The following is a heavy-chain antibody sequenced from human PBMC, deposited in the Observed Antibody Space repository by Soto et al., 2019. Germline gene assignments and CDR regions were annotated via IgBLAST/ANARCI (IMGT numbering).Heavy chain of an antibody. J-gene: IGHJ4*02. V-gene: IGHV3-48*02. CDR1: GFTFSSYS. CDR3: ARIIVVAGYYFDY. D-gene: IGHD3-22*01. CDR2: IGGGTGTI. Sequence: GGSLRLSCAASGFTFSSYSMNWVRQAPGKGLEWVSYIGGGTGTIYYAESVKGRFTISRDNAKNSLYLQMDSLRDEDTAVYYCARIIVVAGYYFDYWGQGTLVTVSS.